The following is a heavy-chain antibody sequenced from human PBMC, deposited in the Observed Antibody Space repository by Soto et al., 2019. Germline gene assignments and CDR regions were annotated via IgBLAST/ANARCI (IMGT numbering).Heavy chain of an antibody. D-gene: IGHD6-13*01. CDR1: GFTFSSYD. J-gene: IGHJ5*01. V-gene: IGHV3-13*01. CDR2: IGTAGDT. Sequence: GGPLRLSCAASGFTFSSYDMHWVRQATGKGLEWVSAIGTAGDTYYPGSVKGRFTISRENAKNSLYLQMNSLRAEDTAVYYCARGRGSWYAFDCGGQGTLVTVSS. CDR3: ARGRGSWYAFDC.